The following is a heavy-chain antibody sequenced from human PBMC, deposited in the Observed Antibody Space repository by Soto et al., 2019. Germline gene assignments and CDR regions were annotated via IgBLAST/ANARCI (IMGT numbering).Heavy chain of an antibody. D-gene: IGHD3-10*01. J-gene: IGHJ6*02. CDR3: ARGRLRLRGVIEIGQKHYGMDA. CDR2: INHSGST. Sequence: SETLSLTCAVYGESFSGYYWSWIRQPPGKGLEWIGEINHSGSTNYNPSLKSRVTILVDTSKNQFSLNLSSVTAADTAVYYCARGRLRLRGVIEIGQKHYGMDAWGQGTTVTVSS. CDR1: GESFSGYY. V-gene: IGHV4-34*01.